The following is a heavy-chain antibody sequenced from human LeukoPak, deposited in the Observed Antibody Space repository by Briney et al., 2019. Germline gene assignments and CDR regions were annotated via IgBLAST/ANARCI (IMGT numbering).Heavy chain of an antibody. Sequence: SETLSLTCAVYDGSFSGYYWSWIRQPPGKGLEWIGEINHSGSTNYNPSLKSLVTISVDTSKNQFSLKLNSMTAADTAVYYCARGGVTLVRGVTIAYPFDYWGQGTLVTVSS. J-gene: IGHJ4*02. CDR2: INHSGST. CDR1: DGSFSGYY. D-gene: IGHD3-10*01. CDR3: ARGGVTLVRGVTIAYPFDY. V-gene: IGHV4-34*01.